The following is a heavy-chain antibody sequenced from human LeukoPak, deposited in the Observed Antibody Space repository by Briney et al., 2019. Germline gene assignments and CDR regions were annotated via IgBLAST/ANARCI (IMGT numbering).Heavy chain of an antibody. CDR2: ISTSGST. V-gene: IGHV4-4*09. Sequence: SETLSLTCAVSAASISNYYWSWIRQAPGKGLEWIGYISTSGSTNYNPSLKSRVSISLDTTKNRFSLNLNFVTAADTAVYYCASPRSGYRYTFDYWGQGALVTVSS. D-gene: IGHD3-22*01. J-gene: IGHJ4*02. CDR1: AASISNYY. CDR3: ASPRSGYRYTFDY.